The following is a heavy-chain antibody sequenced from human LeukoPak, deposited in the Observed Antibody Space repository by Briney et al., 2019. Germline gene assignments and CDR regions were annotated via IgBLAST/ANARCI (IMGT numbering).Heavy chain of an antibody. CDR1: GFTFSSYA. CDR3: AKKSGSYYGPLDY. CDR2: ISGSGGST. V-gene: IGHV3-23*01. J-gene: IGHJ4*02. Sequence: GGSLRLSRAASGFTFSSYAMSWVRQAPGKGLEWVSAISGSGGSTYYADSVKGRFTISRDNSKNTLYLQMNSLRAEDTAVYYCAKKSGSYYGPLDYWGQGTLVTVSS. D-gene: IGHD1-26*01.